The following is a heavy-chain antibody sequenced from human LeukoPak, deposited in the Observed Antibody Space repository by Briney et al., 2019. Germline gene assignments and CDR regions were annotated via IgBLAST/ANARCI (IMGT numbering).Heavy chain of an antibody. V-gene: IGHV4-59*01. J-gene: IGHJ2*01. CDR2: IYYSGST. Sequence: SETLSLTCTVSGGSISSYYWSWIRQPPGKGLEWIGYIYYSGSTNYNPSLKSRVTISVDTSKNQFSLKLSSVTAADTAVYYCARDQGSYPTWYFDLWGRGTLVTVSS. D-gene: IGHD3-10*01. CDR1: GGSISSYY. CDR3: ARDQGSYPTWYFDL.